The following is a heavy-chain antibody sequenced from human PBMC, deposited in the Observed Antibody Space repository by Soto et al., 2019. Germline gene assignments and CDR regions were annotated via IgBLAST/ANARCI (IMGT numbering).Heavy chain of an antibody. Sequence: GGSLRLSCAASGFTFSSYAMHWVRQAPGKGLEWVAVISYDGSNKYYADSVKGRFTISRDNSKNTLYLQMNSLRAEDTAVYYCARETEVRVVPAAAGGYWGQGTLVTVSS. V-gene: IGHV3-30-3*01. CDR2: ISYDGSNK. J-gene: IGHJ4*02. D-gene: IGHD2-2*01. CDR3: ARETEVRVVPAAAGGY. CDR1: GFTFSSYA.